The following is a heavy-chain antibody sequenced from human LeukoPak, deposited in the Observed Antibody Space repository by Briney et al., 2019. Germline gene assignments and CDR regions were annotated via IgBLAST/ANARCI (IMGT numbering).Heavy chain of an antibody. V-gene: IGHV1-8*01. CDR2: MNPNSGNT. CDR3: ARGLYYYDSSGYFQTEYYFDY. J-gene: IGHJ4*02. Sequence: ASVKVSCKASGYTFTSYDINWVRQATGQGLEWMGWMNPNSGNTGYAQKFRGRVTMTRNTSISTAYMELSSLRSEDTAVYYCARGLYYYDSSGYFQTEYYFDYWGQGTLVTVSS. D-gene: IGHD3-22*01. CDR1: GYTFTSYD.